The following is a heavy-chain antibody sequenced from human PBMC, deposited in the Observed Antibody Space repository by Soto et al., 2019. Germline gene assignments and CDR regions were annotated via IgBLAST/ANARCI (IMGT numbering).Heavy chain of an antibody. J-gene: IGHJ3*02. Sequence: QVQLVQSGAEVKKPGASVKVSCKASGYTFTSYGISLVRQAPGQGLERMGWISAYNGNTNYAQKLQGRDTRTTDTSTSTDYMELRSLISDDTAVYYCAGRAQWGCGDALDIGGQGTMVTVSS. CDR3: AGRAQWGCGDALDI. CDR1: GYTFTSYG. V-gene: IGHV1-18*01. CDR2: ISAYNGNT. D-gene: IGHD1-26*01.